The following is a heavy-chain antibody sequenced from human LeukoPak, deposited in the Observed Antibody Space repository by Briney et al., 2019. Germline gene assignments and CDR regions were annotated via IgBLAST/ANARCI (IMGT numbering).Heavy chain of an antibody. V-gene: IGHV5-10-1*01. CDR1: GYSFTSYW. J-gene: IGHJ4*02. CDR2: IDPSDSYT. Sequence: GESLKISCKGSGYSFTSYWISWVRQMPGKGLEWMGRIDPSDSYTNYSPSFQGHVTISADKSISTAYLQWSSLKASDTAMYYCARLEGDDILTVNYLPRYYFAYWGQGTLSPSPQ. D-gene: IGHD3-9*01. CDR3: ARLEGDDILTVNYLPRYYFAY.